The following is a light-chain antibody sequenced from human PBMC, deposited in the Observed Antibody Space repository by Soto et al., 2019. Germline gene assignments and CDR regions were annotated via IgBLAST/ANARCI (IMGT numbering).Light chain of an antibody. CDR1: RDIANY. CDR2: GAS. CDR3: QKLNSAPLT. Sequence: DTQMTQSPSPLSASVGDRFTISCQTSRDIANYLAWFQQKPGKVPKLLINGASTLQSGVPSRVSGSGSGTDFNLTISSLQPEDVATYYCQKLNSAPLTFEGATKVDIK. J-gene: IGKJ4*01. V-gene: IGKV1-27*01.